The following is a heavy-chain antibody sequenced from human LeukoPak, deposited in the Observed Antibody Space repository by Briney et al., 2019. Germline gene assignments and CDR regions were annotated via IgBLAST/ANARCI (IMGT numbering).Heavy chain of an antibody. CDR1: GYSISSGYY. CDR3: ARLSQDTWYAFDI. CDR2: IYHSGST. V-gene: IGHV4-38-2*01. D-gene: IGHD2-15*01. Sequence: SETLSLTCAVSGYSISSGYYWGWIRQPPGKGLEWIGSIYHSGSTYYNPSLKSRVTISVDTSKNQFSLKLSSVTAADTAVYYCARLSQDTWYAFDIWGQGTMVTVSS. J-gene: IGHJ3*02.